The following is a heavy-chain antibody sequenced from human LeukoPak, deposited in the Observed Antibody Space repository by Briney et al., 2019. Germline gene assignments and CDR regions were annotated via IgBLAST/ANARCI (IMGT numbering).Heavy chain of an antibody. J-gene: IGHJ6*03. CDR1: GFDFGAYE. CDR3: AREVVEMATIGSYYYYYMDV. V-gene: IGHV3-48*03. CDR2: FAGSDTTT. D-gene: IGHD5-24*01. Sequence: GGSLRLSCAASGFDFGAYEMNWVRQAPGKGLEWVAYFAGSDTTTYYADSVKGRFTISRDNAKNSLYLQMNSLRAEDTAVYYCAREVVEMATIGSYYYYYMDVWGKGTTVTVSS.